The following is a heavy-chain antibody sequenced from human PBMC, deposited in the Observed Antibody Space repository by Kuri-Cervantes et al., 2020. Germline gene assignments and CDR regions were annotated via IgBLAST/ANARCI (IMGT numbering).Heavy chain of an antibody. J-gene: IGHJ6*02. CDR3: ARDQSIVRGANYYYYYYGMDV. D-gene: IGHD4/OR15-4a*01. CDR1: GGSFSGYY. CDR2: INHSGST. Sequence: GSLRLSCAVYGGSFSGYYWSWIRRPPGKGLEWIGEINHSGSTNYNPSLKSRVTISVDKSKNQFSLKLSSVTAADTAVYYCARDQSIVRGANYYYYYYGMDVWGQGTTVTVSS. V-gene: IGHV4-34*01.